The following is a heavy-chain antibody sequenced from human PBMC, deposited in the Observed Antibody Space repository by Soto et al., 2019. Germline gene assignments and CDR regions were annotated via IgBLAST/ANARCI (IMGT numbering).Heavy chain of an antibody. CDR1: GFTFSSYG. CDR2: ISYDGSNK. CDR3: AKDFNPRHYYGMDV. V-gene: IGHV3-30*18. J-gene: IGHJ6*02. Sequence: GGSLRLSCAASGFTFSSYGMHWVRQAPGKGLEWVAVISYDGSNKYYADSVKGRFTISRDNSKNTLYLQMNSLRAEDTAVYYCAKDFNPRHYYGMDVWGQGTTVTVSS.